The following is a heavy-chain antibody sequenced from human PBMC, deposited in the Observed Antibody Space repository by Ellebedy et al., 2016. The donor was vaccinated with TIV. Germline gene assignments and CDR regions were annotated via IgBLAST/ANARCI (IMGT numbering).Heavy chain of an antibody. CDR3: ARDRGIAAAGAINWFDP. D-gene: IGHD6-13*01. V-gene: IGHV4-31*03. CDR2: IYYSGST. Sequence: MPSETLSLTCTVSGCSITSGGYYWSWIRQLPGKGLEWIGYIYYSGSTYYNPSLKSRVTISVDTSKSQFSLQLSSVTAADSAVKYCARDRGIAAAGAINWFDPWGQGTLVTVSS. CDR1: GCSITSGGYY. J-gene: IGHJ5*02.